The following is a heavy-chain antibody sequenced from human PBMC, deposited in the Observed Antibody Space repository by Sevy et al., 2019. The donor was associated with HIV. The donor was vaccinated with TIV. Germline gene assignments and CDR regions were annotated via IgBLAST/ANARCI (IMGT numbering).Heavy chain of an antibody. Sequence: SETLSLTCAVYGGSFSGYYWSWIRQPPGKGLEWIGEMNHGGSTNYNPSLKSRVTISVDTSKNQFSLKLSSVTAADTAVYYCARGMNDYGDSRFDYWGQGTLVTVSS. V-gene: IGHV4-34*01. J-gene: IGHJ4*02. CDR3: ARGMNDYGDSRFDY. CDR2: MNHGGST. D-gene: IGHD4-17*01. CDR1: GGSFSGYY.